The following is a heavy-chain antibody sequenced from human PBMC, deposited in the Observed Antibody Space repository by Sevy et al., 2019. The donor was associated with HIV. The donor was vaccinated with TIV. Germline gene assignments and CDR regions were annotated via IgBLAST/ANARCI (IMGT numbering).Heavy chain of an antibody. V-gene: IGHV3-23*01. D-gene: IGHD2-15*01. J-gene: IGHJ6*02. CDR3: AKGFCSGTTCPRDYYYYGMDV. CDR1: ELTFSSYA. CDR2: ISGSGRFT. Sequence: GGSLRLSCSASELTFSSYAMSWVRQAPGKGLEWVSSISGSGRFTYYADFVEGRFIISSDNSKKTVSVQMNGLRAEDTAVDYGAKGFCSGTTCPRDYYYYGMDVWGQGTTVTVSS.